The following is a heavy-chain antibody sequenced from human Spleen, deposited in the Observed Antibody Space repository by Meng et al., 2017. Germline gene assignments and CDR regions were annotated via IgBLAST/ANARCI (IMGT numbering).Heavy chain of an antibody. V-gene: IGHV4-30-4*01. D-gene: IGHD4-17*01. CDR2: IYYSGST. CDR3: ASSMTTVTAEIDY. Sequence: QVQLQESGPGLLKPSQTLSLTCTVSGGSISSGDYYWSWIRQPPGKGLEWIGYIYYSGSTYYNPSLKSRVTISVDTSKNQFSLKLSSVTAADTAVYYCASSMTTVTAEIDYWGQGTPVTVSS. J-gene: IGHJ4*02. CDR1: GGSISSGDYY.